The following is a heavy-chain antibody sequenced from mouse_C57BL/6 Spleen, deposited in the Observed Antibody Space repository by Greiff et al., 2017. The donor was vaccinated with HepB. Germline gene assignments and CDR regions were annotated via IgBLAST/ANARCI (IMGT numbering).Heavy chain of an antibody. Sequence: EVQVVESGGGLVKPGGSLKLSCAASGFTFSSYAMSWVRQTPEKRLEWVATISDGGSYTYYPDNVKGRFTISRDNAKNNLYLQMSHLKSEDTAMYYCAWDYYYGSSAYYAMDYWGQGTSVTVSS. V-gene: IGHV5-4*01. CDR1: GFTFSSYA. CDR2: ISDGGSYT. D-gene: IGHD1-1*01. CDR3: AWDYYYGSSAYYAMDY. J-gene: IGHJ4*01.